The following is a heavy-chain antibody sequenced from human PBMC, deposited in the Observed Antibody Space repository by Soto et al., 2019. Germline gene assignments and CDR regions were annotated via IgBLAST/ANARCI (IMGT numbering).Heavy chain of an antibody. Sequence: QMQLVQSGAEVKKPGSSVKVSCKISGGTFSRYSISWVRQAPGQGLEWMGGIVPIFGTRNYAQKFQDRVTITTDESATTAHMELSNLRSEDTAVYYCARPYEGGYSSNHHYYYALDVWGQGTAVTVSS. CDR1: GGTFSRYS. V-gene: IGHV1-69*01. D-gene: IGHD3-22*01. CDR2: IVPIFGTR. J-gene: IGHJ6*02. CDR3: ARPYEGGYSSNHHYYYALDV.